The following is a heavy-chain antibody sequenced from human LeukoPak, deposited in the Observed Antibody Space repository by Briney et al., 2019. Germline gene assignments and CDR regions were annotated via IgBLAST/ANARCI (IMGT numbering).Heavy chain of an antibody. D-gene: IGHD1-26*01. Sequence: SGGSLRLSCAAFGFTFSTYAMSWVRQAPGKGLEWVSAIGDSGGSTYYADSVKGRFTISRDNSKNTLYLQLNSLRAEDTAMYYCAKSNVGNFDYWGQGTLVTVSS. CDR2: IGDSGGST. CDR3: AKSNVGNFDY. J-gene: IGHJ4*02. V-gene: IGHV3-23*01. CDR1: GFTFSTYA.